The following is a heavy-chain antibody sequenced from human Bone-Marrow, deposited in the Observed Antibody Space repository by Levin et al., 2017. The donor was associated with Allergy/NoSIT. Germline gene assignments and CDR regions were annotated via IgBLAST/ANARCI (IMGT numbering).Heavy chain of an antibody. CDR2: ISSSSSYT. CDR1: GFTFSDYY. CDR3: AREDRVWFGGPEDSWFDP. J-gene: IGHJ5*02. D-gene: IGHD3-10*01. Sequence: PGESLKISCAASGFTFSDYYMSWIRQAPGKGLEWVSYISSSSSYTNYADSVKGRFTISRDNAKNSLYLQMNSLRAEDTAVYYCAREDRVWFGGPEDSWFDPWGQGTLVTVSS. V-gene: IGHV3-11*05.